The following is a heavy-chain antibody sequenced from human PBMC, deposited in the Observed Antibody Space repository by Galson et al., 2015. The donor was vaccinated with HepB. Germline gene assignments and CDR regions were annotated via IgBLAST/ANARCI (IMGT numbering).Heavy chain of an antibody. CDR3: ARGYGSGSYPFDY. D-gene: IGHD3-10*01. J-gene: IGHJ4*02. V-gene: IGHV3-48*01. CDR1: GFTFSSYS. Sequence: SLRLSCAASGFTFSSYSMNWVRQAPGKGLEWVSYISSSSSTIYYADSVKGRFTISRDNAKNSLYLQMNSLRAEDTAVYYCARGYGSGSYPFDYWGQGTLVTVSS. CDR2: ISSSSSTI.